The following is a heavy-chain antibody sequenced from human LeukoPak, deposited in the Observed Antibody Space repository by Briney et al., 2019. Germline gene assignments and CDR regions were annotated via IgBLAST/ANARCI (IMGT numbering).Heavy chain of an antibody. V-gene: IGHV4-34*01. CDR3: ARTRPELRRPYSSSSSYYYMDV. J-gene: IGHJ6*03. CDR2: INHSGST. Sequence: KPSETLSLTCAVYGGSFSGYYWSWIRQPPGKGLEWIGEINHSGSTNYNPSLKSRVTISVDTSKNQFSLKLSSVTAADTAVYYCARTRPELRRPYSSSSSYYYMDVWGKGTTVTVSS. D-gene: IGHD6-6*01. CDR1: GGSFSGYY.